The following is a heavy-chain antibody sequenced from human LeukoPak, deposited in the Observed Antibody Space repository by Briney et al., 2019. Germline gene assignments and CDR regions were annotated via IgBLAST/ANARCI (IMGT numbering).Heavy chain of an antibody. J-gene: IGHJ5*02. CDR1: GGTFSSYA. CDR2: IIPILGIA. V-gene: IGHV1-69*04. D-gene: IGHD6-13*01. Sequence: SVKVSCKAAGGTFSSYAISWVRQAPGQGLEWMGRIIPILGIANYAQKFQGRVTITADRSTSTAYMELSSLRSEDTAVYYCVWAAAGKGWFDPWGQGTLVTVSS. CDR3: VWAAAGKGWFDP.